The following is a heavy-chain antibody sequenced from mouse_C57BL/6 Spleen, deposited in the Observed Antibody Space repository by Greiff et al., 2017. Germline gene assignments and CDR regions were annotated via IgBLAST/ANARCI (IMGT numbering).Heavy chain of an antibody. CDR2: IHPNSGST. CDR1: GYTFTSYW. D-gene: IGHD2-4*01. J-gene: IGHJ2*01. V-gene: IGHV1-64*01. Sequence: VQLQQPGAELVKPGASVKLSCKASGYTFTSYWMHWVKQRPGQGLEWIGMIHPNSGSTNYNEKFKSKATLTVDKSSSTAYMQLSSLTSEDSAVYYCARGGSTMITTRYYFDYWGQGTTLTVSS. CDR3: ARGGSTMITTRYYFDY.